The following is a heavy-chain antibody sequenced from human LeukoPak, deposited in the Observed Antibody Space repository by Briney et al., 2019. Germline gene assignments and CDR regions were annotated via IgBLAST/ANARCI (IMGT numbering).Heavy chain of an antibody. CDR3: ARDPRGLAAAGTD. CDR2: IYYSGST. D-gene: IGHD6-13*01. CDR1: GGSISSGGYY. J-gene: IGHJ4*02. Sequence: SETLSLTCTVSGGSISSGGYYWSWIRQHPGKGLEWIGYIYYSGSTYYNPSLKSRVTISVDTSKNQFSLKLSSVTAADTAVYYCARDPRGLAAAGTDWGQGTLVTVSS. V-gene: IGHV4-31*03.